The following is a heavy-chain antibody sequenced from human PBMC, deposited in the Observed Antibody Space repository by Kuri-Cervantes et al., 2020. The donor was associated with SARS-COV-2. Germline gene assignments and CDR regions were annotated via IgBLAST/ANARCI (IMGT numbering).Heavy chain of an antibody. Sequence: GGSLKISCAASGFTFSSYWMHWVRQAPGMGLVWVSRINNDGSSTSYADFVKGRVTISRDNAKNTAYLQIHSLRADDAAVYYCARHDSLKSWGQGTLVTVSS. CDR1: GFTFSSYW. J-gene: IGHJ5*02. CDR3: ARHDSLKS. V-gene: IGHV3-74*01. D-gene: IGHD3-3*01. CDR2: INNDGSST.